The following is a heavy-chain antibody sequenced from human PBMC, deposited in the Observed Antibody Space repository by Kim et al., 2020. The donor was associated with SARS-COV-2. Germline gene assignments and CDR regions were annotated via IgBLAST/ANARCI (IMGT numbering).Heavy chain of an antibody. V-gene: IGHV3-23*01. D-gene: IGHD4-17*01. CDR2: ISGSGGST. J-gene: IGHJ4*02. Sequence: GGSLRLSCAASGFTFSRYAMSWVRQAPGKGLEWVSAISGSGGSTYYAGSVKGRFTTSRDNSKNTMYLQMNSMRAEATAFYYCGKDSGKEYGDQLDYWGQGTLVTVSS. CDR3: GKDSGKEYGDQLDY. CDR1: GFTFSRYA.